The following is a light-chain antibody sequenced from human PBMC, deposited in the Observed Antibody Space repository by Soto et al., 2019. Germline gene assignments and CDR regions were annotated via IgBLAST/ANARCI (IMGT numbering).Light chain of an antibody. CDR1: SSDIGGYDY. CDR3: TSYTPTNTLV. Sequence: QSALTQPASVSGSPGQSITISCTGTSSDIGGYDYVSWYQQHPDKALKLVIYEVSNRPSGVSNRFSGSKSGNTASLTISGLQAEDEADYYCTSYTPTNTLVFGGGTKVTVL. V-gene: IGLV2-14*01. CDR2: EVS. J-gene: IGLJ2*01.